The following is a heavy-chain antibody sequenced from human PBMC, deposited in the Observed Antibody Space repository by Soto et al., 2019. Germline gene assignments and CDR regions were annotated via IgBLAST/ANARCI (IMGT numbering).Heavy chain of an antibody. CDR2: IYYSGST. CDR1: GGSISSYY. J-gene: IGHJ6*02. Sequence: LSLTCTVSGGSISSYYWSWIRQPPGKGLEWIGYIYYSGSTNYNPSLKSRVTISVDTSKNQFSLKLSSVTAADTAVYYCARVGYSYGYSYYYGMDVWGQGTTVTVSS. D-gene: IGHD5-18*01. V-gene: IGHV4-59*01. CDR3: ARVGYSYGYSYYYGMDV.